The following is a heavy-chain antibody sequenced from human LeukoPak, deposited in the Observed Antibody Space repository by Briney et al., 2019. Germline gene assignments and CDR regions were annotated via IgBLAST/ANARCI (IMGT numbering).Heavy chain of an antibody. CDR1: GYTFTSYY. Sequence: ASVKVSCKASGYTFTSYYTHWVRQAPGQGLEWMGIINPSGGSTSYAQKFQGRVTMTRDTSTSTVYMELSSLRSEDTAVYYCARDLPSDYDFWSGSFDYWGQGTLVTVSS. CDR3: ARDLPSDYDFWSGSFDY. D-gene: IGHD3-3*01. V-gene: IGHV1-46*01. CDR2: INPSGGST. J-gene: IGHJ4*02.